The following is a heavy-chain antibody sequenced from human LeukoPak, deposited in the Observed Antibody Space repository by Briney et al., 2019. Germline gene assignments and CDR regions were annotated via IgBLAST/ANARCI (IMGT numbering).Heavy chain of an antibody. Sequence: AQTLSLTCAVYGGSFSGYYWSWIRQPPGKGLEWLGDINHSGHTNYNPSLESRVIISVDMSKNQFSLTLSSVTAADTAVYYCARTTTSVPGADPEGDYWGQGTLVTVPS. CDR1: GGSFSGYY. V-gene: IGHV4-34*01. J-gene: IGHJ4*02. CDR2: INHSGHT. D-gene: IGHD2-2*01. CDR3: ARTTTSVPGADPEGDY.